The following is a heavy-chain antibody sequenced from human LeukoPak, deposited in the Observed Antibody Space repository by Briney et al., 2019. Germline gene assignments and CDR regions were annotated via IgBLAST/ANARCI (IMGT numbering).Heavy chain of an antibody. J-gene: IGHJ6*03. CDR2: IYYSGST. CDR1: GGSISSYY. Sequence: SETLSLTCTVSGGSISSYYWSWIRQPPGKGLEWIGYIYYSGSTNYNPSLKSRVTISVDTSKNQFSLKLSSVTAADTAVYYCARYIVGATTGHYYYYYMDVWGKGTTVTVSS. D-gene: IGHD1-26*01. CDR3: ARYIVGATTGHYYYYYMDV. V-gene: IGHV4-59*01.